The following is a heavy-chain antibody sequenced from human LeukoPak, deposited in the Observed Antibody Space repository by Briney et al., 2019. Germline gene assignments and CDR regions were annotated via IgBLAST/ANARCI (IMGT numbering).Heavy chain of an antibody. D-gene: IGHD6-13*01. CDR2: IIPILGIA. Sequence: SVKVSCKASGGTFSSYAISWVRQAPGQGLEWMGRIIPILGIANYAQKFQGRVTMTRDTSTSTVYMELSSLRSEDTAVYYCARDYVAAAGTAADYWGQGTLVTVSS. CDR3: ARDYVAAAGTAADY. CDR1: GGTFSSYA. V-gene: IGHV1-69*04. J-gene: IGHJ4*02.